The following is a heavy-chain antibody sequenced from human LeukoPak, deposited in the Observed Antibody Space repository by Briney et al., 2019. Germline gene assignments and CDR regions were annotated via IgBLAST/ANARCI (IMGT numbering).Heavy chain of an antibody. CDR2: IKQDGSEK. Sequence: GGSLRLSCAASGFTFSGYWMSWVRQTPGKGLEWVANIKQDGSEKYSVDSVKGRFTISRDNAKNSLYLQMNSLRAEDTAVYYCAELGITMIGGVWGKGTTVTISS. J-gene: IGHJ6*04. D-gene: IGHD3-10*02. CDR3: AELGITMIGGV. CDR1: GFTFSGYW. V-gene: IGHV3-7*01.